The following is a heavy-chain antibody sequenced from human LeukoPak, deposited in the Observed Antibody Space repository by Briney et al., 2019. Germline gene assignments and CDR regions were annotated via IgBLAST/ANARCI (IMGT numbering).Heavy chain of an antibody. J-gene: IGHJ3*02. CDR2: IWYDGSNK. V-gene: IGHV3-33*08. CDR3: ARDSYYYDSSGYGAFDI. CDR1: GFTFSSYW. Sequence: GGSLRLSCAASGFTFSSYWMHWVRQAPGKGLEWVAVIWYDGSNKYYADSVKGRFTISRDNSKNTLYLQMNSLRAEDTAVYYCARDSYYYDSSGYGAFDIWGQGTMVTVSS. D-gene: IGHD3-22*01.